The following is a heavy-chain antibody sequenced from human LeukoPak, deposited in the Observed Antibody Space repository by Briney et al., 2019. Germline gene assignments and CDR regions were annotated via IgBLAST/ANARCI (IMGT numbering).Heavy chain of an antibody. Sequence: PGGSLRLSCAASGFTFSSYGMHWVRQAPGNGLEWVAVISYDGSNKYYADSVKGRFTISRDNSKNTLYLQMNSLRAEDTAVYYCATASYGDYDLDYWGQGTLVTVSS. D-gene: IGHD4-17*01. CDR1: GFTFSSYG. J-gene: IGHJ4*02. V-gene: IGHV3-30*03. CDR3: ATASYGDYDLDY. CDR2: ISYDGSNK.